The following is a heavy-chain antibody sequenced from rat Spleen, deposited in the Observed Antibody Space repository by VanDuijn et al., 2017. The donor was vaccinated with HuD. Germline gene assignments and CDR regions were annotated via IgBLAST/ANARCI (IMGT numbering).Heavy chain of an antibody. D-gene: IGHD3-1*01. CDR1: GFTFSNYD. Sequence: EVQLVESGGDLVQPGRSLKLSCAASGFTFSNYDMAWVRQAPTQGLEWVASISSGGGNTYYRDSVKGRFTISRDNAKSTLYLQMNSLKSEDTATYYCARGAPTYFDYWGQGVMVTVSS. CDR2: ISSGGGNT. V-gene: IGHV5S23*01. J-gene: IGHJ2*01. CDR3: ARGAPTYFDY.